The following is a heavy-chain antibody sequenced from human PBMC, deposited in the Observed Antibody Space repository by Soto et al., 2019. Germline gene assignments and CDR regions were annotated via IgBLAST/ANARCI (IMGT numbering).Heavy chain of an antibody. V-gene: IGHV4-30-4*01. CDR2: VYYTGST. J-gene: IGHJ5*02. CDR1: GASIRSTDYY. Sequence: LSLTCTVSGASIRSTDYYWRWIRQAPGKGLEWIGYVYYTGSTYYNPSLMSRLTISVDTSKNQFSLKLTSVTAAETAVYYCVRTARQGAVAPHWFDRWGQGTQVTVSS. D-gene: IGHD2-21*02. CDR3: VRTARQGAVAPHWFDR.